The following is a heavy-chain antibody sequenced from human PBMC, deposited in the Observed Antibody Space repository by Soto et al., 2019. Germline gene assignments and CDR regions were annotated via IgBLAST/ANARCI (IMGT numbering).Heavy chain of an antibody. CDR3: AKDWGMYSSSWSHFDC. V-gene: IGHV3-30*18. CDR1: GFTFSTYG. Sequence: GQLVDLGGGVVQPGSSLRLSCAASGFTFSTYGINWARQAPGKGLGWVAVISYEGTNKYYADSVRARFTISRDNSKNTLYLQMNTLRAEDTAVYYCAKDWGMYSSSWSHFDCWGQGTLVTVSS. J-gene: IGHJ4*02. D-gene: IGHD6-13*01. CDR2: ISYEGTNK.